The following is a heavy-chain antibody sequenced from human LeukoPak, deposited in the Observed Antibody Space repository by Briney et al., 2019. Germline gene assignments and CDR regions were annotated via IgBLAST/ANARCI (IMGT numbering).Heavy chain of an antibody. CDR1: GFTNSNFN. D-gene: IGHD3-10*01. CDR2: ISYDGNNK. Sequence: GGSLRFSYAASGFTNSNFNMHWVRQAPGKGLEWVALISYDGNNKYYVDSVKGRFTISRDNSKNTLYLQMISLRAEDTAVYDCARDLRGLTIVTGDYLDHWAQGTLVTVSS. CDR3: ARDLRGLTIVTGDYLDH. V-gene: IGHV3-30*03. J-gene: IGHJ4*02.